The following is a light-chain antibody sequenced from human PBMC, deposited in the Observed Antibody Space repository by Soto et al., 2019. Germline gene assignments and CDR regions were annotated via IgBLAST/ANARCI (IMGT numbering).Light chain of an antibody. CDR3: QKSCSTPWT. J-gene: IGKJ1*01. Sequence: DIQMTQSPSSLSASVGDRVTITCRASQSISSYLNWYQQKPGKAPKLLIYAASSLQSGVPSRFSGSGSGTDFTLTISSLQPEDFQTYYCQKSCSTPWTFGQGTKV. CDR1: QSISSY. V-gene: IGKV1-39*01. CDR2: AAS.